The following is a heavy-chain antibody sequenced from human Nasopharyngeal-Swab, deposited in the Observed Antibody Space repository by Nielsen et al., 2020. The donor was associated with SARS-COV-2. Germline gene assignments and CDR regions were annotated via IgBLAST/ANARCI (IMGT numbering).Heavy chain of an antibody. J-gene: IGHJ4*02. V-gene: IGHV3-73*01. D-gene: IGHD2-15*01. CDR1: GFTFSDSA. CDR3: TSCGGGCYPGRDY. CDR2: IRSKGNNSAT. Sequence: GESLKISCAASGFTFSDSAITWVRQASGEGLEWVARIRSKGNNSATAYSASGKGRFIIFRAQPTNTEYLQMNSLKTEDTAMYYCTSCGGGCYPGRDYWGQGTLVTVSS.